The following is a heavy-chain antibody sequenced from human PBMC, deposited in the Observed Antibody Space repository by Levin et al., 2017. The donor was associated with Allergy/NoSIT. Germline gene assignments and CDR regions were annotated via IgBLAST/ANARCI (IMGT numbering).Heavy chain of an antibody. CDR1: GFTFDDYA. V-gene: IGHV3-9*01. Sequence: PGGSLRLSCAASGFTFDDYAMHWVRQAPGKGLEWVSGISWNSGSIGYADSVKGRFTISRDNAKNSLYLQMNSLRAEDTALYYCAKDDDDILTGSLDYWGQGTLVTVSS. D-gene: IGHD3-9*01. J-gene: IGHJ4*02. CDR3: AKDDDDILTGSLDY. CDR2: ISWNSGSI.